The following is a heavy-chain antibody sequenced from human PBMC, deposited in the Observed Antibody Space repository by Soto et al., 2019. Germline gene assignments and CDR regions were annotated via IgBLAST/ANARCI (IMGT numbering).Heavy chain of an antibody. D-gene: IGHD3-22*01. CDR2: INHSGST. Sequence: QVQLQQWGAGLLKPSETVSLTCAVYGGSFSGYYWSWIRQPPGKGLEWIGEINHSGSTNYNPSLKSRVTISVDTSKNQFSLKLSSVTAADTAVYYCARGPRKDSSGYYCHYYYYGMAVWGQGTTVTVSS. CDR1: GGSFSGYY. J-gene: IGHJ6*02. V-gene: IGHV4-34*01. CDR3: ARGPRKDSSGYYCHYYYYGMAV.